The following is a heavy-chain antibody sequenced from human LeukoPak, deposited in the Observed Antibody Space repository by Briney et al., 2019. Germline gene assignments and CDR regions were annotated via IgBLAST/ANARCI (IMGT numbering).Heavy chain of an antibody. J-gene: IGHJ6*03. CDR3: ARAYYDFWSGYYYYYMDV. Sequence: PGGSLRLSCAASGFTFSSYEMNWVRQAPGKGLEWVSYISSSGSTIYYADSVKGRFTISRDNAKNSLYLQMNSLRAEDTAVYYRARAYYDFWSGYYYYYMDVWGKGTTVTVSS. CDR2: ISSSGSTI. CDR1: GFTFSSYE. V-gene: IGHV3-48*03. D-gene: IGHD3-3*01.